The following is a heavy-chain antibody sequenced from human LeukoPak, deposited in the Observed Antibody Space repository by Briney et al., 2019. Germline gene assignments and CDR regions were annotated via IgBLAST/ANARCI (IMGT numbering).Heavy chain of an antibody. CDR1: SDSLSSYY. D-gene: IGHD2-21*01. CDR2: IIHDGRV. CDR3: VTGLIPADS. Sequence: PSETLSLTCAVYSDSLSSYYRSWIRQPPGKGLEWIGKIIHDGRVTYNASLGTRVSISADTSKNHFTLELKSVTATDTAIYYCVTGLIPADSWGQGPLVTVPS. V-gene: IGHV4-34*12. J-gene: IGHJ5*02.